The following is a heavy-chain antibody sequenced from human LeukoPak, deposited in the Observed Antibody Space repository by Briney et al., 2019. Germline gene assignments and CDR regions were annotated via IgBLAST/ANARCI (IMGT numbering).Heavy chain of an antibody. CDR2: IYNSGSS. D-gene: IGHD4-23*01. CDR1: GGSINSGGYY. V-gene: IGHV4-30-4*08. CDR3: ARVSHDSGGVEYFQN. J-gene: IGHJ1*01. Sequence: PSETLSLTCTVSGGSINSGGYYWSWIRQHPGKGLEWIGYIYNSGSSYYNPSLKSRVIISVDTSKNQFSLKLRSVTAADTAVYYCARVSHDSGGVEYFQNWGQGTLVTVFS.